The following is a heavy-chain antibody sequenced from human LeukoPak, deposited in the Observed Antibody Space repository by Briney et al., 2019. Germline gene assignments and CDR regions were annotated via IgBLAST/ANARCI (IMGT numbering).Heavy chain of an antibody. CDR1: GFTFSSYS. D-gene: IGHD4-11*01. J-gene: IGHJ5*02. V-gene: IGHV3-21*01. Sequence: GGSLRLSCAASGFTFSSYSMNWVRQAPGKGLEGVSSISSSSSYIYYADSVKGRFTISRDNAKNSLYLQMNSLRAEDTAVYYCARGGRRNYVLTNWFDPWGQGTLVTVSS. CDR3: ARGGRRNYVLTNWFDP. CDR2: ISSSSSYI.